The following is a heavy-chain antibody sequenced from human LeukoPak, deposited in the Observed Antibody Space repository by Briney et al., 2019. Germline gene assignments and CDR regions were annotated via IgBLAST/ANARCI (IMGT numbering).Heavy chain of an antibody. V-gene: IGHV4-4*07. J-gene: IGHJ4*02. CDR3: AGRAQTTGWSFDY. CDR1: GGSISSYY. D-gene: IGHD6-19*01. CDR2: IHTSGST. Sequence: SETLSLTCIVSGGSISSYYWSWIRQPAGKGLEWIGQIHTSGSTNYNPSLKSRVAMSVDTSKNQFSLELSTVTAADTAVYYCAGRAQTTGWSFDYWGQGALVTVSS.